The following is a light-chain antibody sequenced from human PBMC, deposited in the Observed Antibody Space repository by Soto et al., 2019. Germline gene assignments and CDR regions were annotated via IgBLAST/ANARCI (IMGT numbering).Light chain of an antibody. CDR2: GTS. CDR3: QQYHNLWT. V-gene: IGKV3-20*01. J-gene: IGKJ1*01. Sequence: EIVLTQSPGTLSLSPGQRATLSCRASQSVSSSYLSWYQQKPGQAPRLLIHGTSDRATGIPDRFSGSGSGTDFTLTITSLEPEDFALYYCQQYHNLWTFGQGTKVDIK. CDR1: QSVSSSY.